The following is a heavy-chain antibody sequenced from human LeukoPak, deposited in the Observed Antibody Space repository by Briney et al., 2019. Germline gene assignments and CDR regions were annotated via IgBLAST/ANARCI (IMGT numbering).Heavy chain of an antibody. V-gene: IGHV3-30-3*01. J-gene: IGHJ4*02. CDR1: GFTFDDYA. D-gene: IGHD3-9*01. CDR2: ISYDGSNK. CDR3: ARDALRYFDCLDY. Sequence: GGSLRLSCAASGFTFDDYAMHWVRQAPGKGLEWVAVISYDGSNKYYADSMKGRFTISRDNSKNTLYLQMNSLRAEDTAVYYCARDALRYFDCLDYWGQGTLVTVSS.